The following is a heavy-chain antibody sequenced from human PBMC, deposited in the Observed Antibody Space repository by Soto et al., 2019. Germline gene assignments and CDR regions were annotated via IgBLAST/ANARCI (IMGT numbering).Heavy chain of an antibody. D-gene: IGHD6-19*01. CDR2: VSGSGDRT. CDR1: GFTFSSYA. Sequence: PGGSLRLSCAASGFTFSSYAMSWVRQAPGKGLEWVSTVSGSGDRTYYADSVKGRFTISRDNAKNTLYLQMNSLRAEDTAVYYCAKDMYSSLSLVDYWGQGTLVTVSS. J-gene: IGHJ4*02. V-gene: IGHV3-23*01. CDR3: AKDMYSSLSLVDY.